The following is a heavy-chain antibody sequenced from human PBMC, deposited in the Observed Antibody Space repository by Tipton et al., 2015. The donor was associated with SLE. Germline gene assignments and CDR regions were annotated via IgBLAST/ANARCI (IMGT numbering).Heavy chain of an antibody. CDR2: INHSGST. D-gene: IGHD2-21*01. V-gene: IGHV4-34*01. CDR3: ARAKHIVVVRGYYFDY. J-gene: IGHJ4*02. Sequence: TLSLTCAVYGGSFSGYYWSWIRQPPGKGLEWIGEINHSGSTNYNPSLRSRVTISLDTSKNQFSLKLTSVTAADTAVYYCARAKHIVVVRGYYFDYWGQGTLVTVSS. CDR1: GGSFSGYY.